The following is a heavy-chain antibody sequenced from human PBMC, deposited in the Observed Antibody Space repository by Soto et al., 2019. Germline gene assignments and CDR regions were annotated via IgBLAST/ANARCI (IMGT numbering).Heavy chain of an antibody. V-gene: IGHV1-69*13. Sequence: SVKVSCKAFGGTFSSYAICWVRQAPGQGLEWMGGIIPMFDSTNYAQKFQGRVTITADESTSTAFMELSSLRSEDTAVYYCARRVVVTSVRHIAYYYYGLDAWGQGTTVTVSS. J-gene: IGHJ6*02. D-gene: IGHD2-21*02. CDR1: GGTFSSYA. CDR2: IIPMFDST. CDR3: ARRVVVTSVRHIAYYYYGLDA.